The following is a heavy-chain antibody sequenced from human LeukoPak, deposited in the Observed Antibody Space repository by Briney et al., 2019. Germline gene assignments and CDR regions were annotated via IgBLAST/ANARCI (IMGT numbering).Heavy chain of an antibody. CDR2: IYTSGST. J-gene: IGHJ5*02. CDR1: GGSISSYY. CDR3: ARDLGMSYYYGSGSYYGSWFDP. Sequence: PSETLSLTCTVSGGSISSYYWSWIRQPAGEGLEWIGRIYTSGSTNYNPSLKSRVTMSVDTSKNQFSLKLSSVTAADTAVYYCARDLGMSYYYGSGSYYGSWFDPWGQGTLVTVSS. V-gene: IGHV4-4*07. D-gene: IGHD3-10*01.